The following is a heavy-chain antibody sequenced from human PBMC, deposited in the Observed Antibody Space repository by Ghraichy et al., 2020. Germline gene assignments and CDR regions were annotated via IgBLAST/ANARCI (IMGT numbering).Heavy chain of an antibody. J-gene: IGHJ4*02. D-gene: IGHD5-18*01. CDR1: GYTFTSYG. CDR2: ISAYNGNT. Sequence: ASVKVSCKASGYTFTSYGISWVRQAPGQGLEWMGWISAYNGNTNYAQKLQGRVTMTTDTSTSTAYMELRSLRSDDTAVYYCARDPYHKYSYGSPNFDYWGQGTLVTVSS. V-gene: IGHV1-18*01. CDR3: ARDPYHKYSYGSPNFDY.